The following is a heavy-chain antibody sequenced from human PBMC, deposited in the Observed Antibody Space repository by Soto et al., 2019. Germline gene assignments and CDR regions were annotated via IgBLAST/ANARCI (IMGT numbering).Heavy chain of an antibody. CDR1: GFTFDDYA. Sequence: EVQLVESGGGLVQPGRSLRLSCAASGFTFDDYAMHWVRQAPGKGLEWVSGISWNSGSIGYADSVKGRFTISRDNAKNSLYLQRNSLRAEDTALYYCAKDVHSSDYYMDVWGKGTTVTVSS. D-gene: IGHD5-18*01. CDR2: ISWNSGSI. V-gene: IGHV3-9*01. CDR3: AKDVHSSDYYMDV. J-gene: IGHJ6*03.